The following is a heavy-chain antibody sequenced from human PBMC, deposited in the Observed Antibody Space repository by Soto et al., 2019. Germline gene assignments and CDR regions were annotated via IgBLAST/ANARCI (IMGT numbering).Heavy chain of an antibody. CDR1: GFSFSNYG. Sequence: QVQLVESGGGVVQPGRSLRLSCAASGFSFSNYGMHWARQAPGKGLEWVAGISFDGSNKYHADSVKGRFTISRDNSKNTLYLQMNSLRPEDTAVYYCAGGWYFFDYCGQGTLVTVSS. D-gene: IGHD6-19*01. CDR2: ISFDGSNK. J-gene: IGHJ4*02. CDR3: AGGWYFFDY. V-gene: IGHV3-30*03.